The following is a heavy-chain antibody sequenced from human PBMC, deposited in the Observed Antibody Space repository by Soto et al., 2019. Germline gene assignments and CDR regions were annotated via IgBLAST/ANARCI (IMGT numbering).Heavy chain of an antibody. V-gene: IGHV1-2*02. CDR3: ATTGRLGGPFDY. Sequence: GASVKVSCKVSGYTFTGYYMHWVRQAPGQGLEWMGWINPNSGGTDYAQNFQGRVTMTRDTSISTAYMELSGLRSDDTAVYYCATTGRLGGPFDYWSQGTLVTVSS. CDR2: INPNSGGT. J-gene: IGHJ4*02. CDR1: GYTFTGYY. D-gene: IGHD1-26*01.